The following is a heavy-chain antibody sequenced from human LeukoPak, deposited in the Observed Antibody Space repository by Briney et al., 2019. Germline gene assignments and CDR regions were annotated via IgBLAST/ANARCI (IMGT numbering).Heavy chain of an antibody. D-gene: IGHD2-2*01. CDR3: ARDRPRGSHRSSTSCYPVDY. J-gene: IGHJ4*02. Sequence: GGSLRLSCAASGFTFSDYYMSWIRQAPGKGLEWVSYISSSSSYTNYADSVKGRFTISRDNAKNSLYLQMNCLRAEDTAVYYCARDRPRGSHRSSTSCYPVDYWGQGTLVTVSS. V-gene: IGHV3-11*06. CDR2: ISSSSSYT. CDR1: GFTFSDYY.